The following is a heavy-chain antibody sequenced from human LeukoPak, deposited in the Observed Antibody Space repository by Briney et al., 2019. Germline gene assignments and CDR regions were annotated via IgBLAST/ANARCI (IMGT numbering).Heavy chain of an antibody. CDR2: IYSGGST. CDR3: ARVGVGATSSLDY. V-gene: IGHV3-53*01. J-gene: IGHJ4*02. Sequence: GGSLRLSCAASGFTLNSYAMNWVRQAPGKGLEWVSVIYSGGSTYYADSVKGRFTISRDNSKNTLYLQMNSLRAEDTAVYYCARVGVGATSSLDYWGQGTLVTVSS. D-gene: IGHD1-26*01. CDR1: GFTLNSYA.